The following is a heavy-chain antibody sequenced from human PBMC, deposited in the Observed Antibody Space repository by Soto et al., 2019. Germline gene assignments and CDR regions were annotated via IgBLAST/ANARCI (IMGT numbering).Heavy chain of an antibody. CDR1: GGSLSTSSYN. D-gene: IGHD6-25*01. CDR3: ARRRLGGYRNGRHRYHLDY. V-gene: IGHV4-39*01. Sequence: SQTLSLPCSGSGGSLSTSSYNWCCLRHPPCKGLEWIWSIYHSESTYYNPSLKNRVTISVDTSKNQFFLELRSVTTGDTAVDCWARRRLGGYRNGRHRYHLDYSARGTPVPGSS. CDR2: IYHSEST. J-gene: IGHJ4*02.